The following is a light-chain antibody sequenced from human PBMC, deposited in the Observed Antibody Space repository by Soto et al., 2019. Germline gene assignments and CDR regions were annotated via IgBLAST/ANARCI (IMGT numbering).Light chain of an antibody. Sequence: QSALTQPASVSGSPGQSITISCTGTSSDVGGYNYVSWYQQHPGKAPKLMIYDVSNRPSGVSNRFSGSKSGNTASLTISGFQAEDEADYYCSSYTSSRTLYVFGTGTKVPVL. CDR3: SSYTSSRTLYV. CDR2: DVS. V-gene: IGLV2-14*01. J-gene: IGLJ1*01. CDR1: SSDVGGYNY.